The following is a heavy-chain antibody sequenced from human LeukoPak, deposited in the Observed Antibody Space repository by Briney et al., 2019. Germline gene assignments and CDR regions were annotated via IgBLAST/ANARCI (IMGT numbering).Heavy chain of an antibody. V-gene: IGHV3-20*04. Sequence: GGSLRLSCAASGFTFDDYGMSWVRQAPAKGLEGVSGINWIGGSTGYAGSVKGRFPISRDNAKNSLYLQMNSLRAEDTALYYFAREGDKAMVAPNWFDTWGQGTLVTVSS. CDR3: AREGDKAMVAPNWFDT. CDR1: GFTFDDYG. D-gene: IGHD5-18*01. J-gene: IGHJ5*02. CDR2: INWIGGST.